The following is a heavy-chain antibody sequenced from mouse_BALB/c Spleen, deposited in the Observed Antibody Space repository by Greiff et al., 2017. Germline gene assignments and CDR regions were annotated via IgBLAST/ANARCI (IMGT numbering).Heavy chain of an antibody. Sequence: LQESGAELARPGASVKLSCKASGYTFTSYWMQWVKQRPGQGLEWIGAIYPGDGDTRYTQKFKGKATLTADKSSSTAYMQLSSLASEDSAVYYCARSNWDGERFAYWGQGTLVTVSA. V-gene: IGHV1-87*01. D-gene: IGHD4-1*01. CDR1: GYTFTSYW. CDR2: IYPGDGDT. CDR3: ARSNWDGERFAY. J-gene: IGHJ3*01.